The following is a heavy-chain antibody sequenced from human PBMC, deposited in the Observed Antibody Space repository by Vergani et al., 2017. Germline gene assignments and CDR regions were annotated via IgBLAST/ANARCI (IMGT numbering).Heavy chain of an antibody. D-gene: IGHD2-8*01. CDR1: GFTFSSNW. CDR3: ARTNSGFDY. V-gene: IGHV3-7*01. CDR2: IKQDGSEK. Sequence: EVQLVESGGGLVQPGGSLRLSCAASGFTFSSNWMSWVRQAPGKGLEWVANIKQDGSEKYYVDSVKGRFTISRDNAKNSLYLQMNSLRAEDTAVYYCARTNSGFDYWGQGTLVTVSS. J-gene: IGHJ4*02.